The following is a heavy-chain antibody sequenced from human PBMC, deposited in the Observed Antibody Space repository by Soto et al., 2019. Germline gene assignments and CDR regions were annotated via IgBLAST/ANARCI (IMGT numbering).Heavy chain of an antibody. CDR3: AIRGFNCSGGSCYSGWFDP. CDR1: GGSFSGYY. D-gene: IGHD2-15*01. J-gene: IGHJ5*02. CDR2: INHSGST. Sequence: PSETLSLTCAVYGGSFSGYYWSWIRQPPGKGLEWIGEINHSGSTNYNPSLKSRVTISVDTSKNQFSLKLSSVTAADTAVYYCAIRGFNCSGGSCYSGWFDPWGQGTLVTVSS. V-gene: IGHV4-34*01.